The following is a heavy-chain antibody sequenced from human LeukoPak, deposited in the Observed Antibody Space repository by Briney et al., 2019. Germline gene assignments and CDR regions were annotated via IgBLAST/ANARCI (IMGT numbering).Heavy chain of an antibody. Sequence: SETLSLTCTVSSGSISSYYWSWIRQPPGKGLEWIGYIYHSGSTYYNPSLKSRVTISVDRSKNQFSLKLSSVTAADTAVYYCARDGVPYYFDYWGQGTLVTVSS. V-gene: IGHV4-59*12. J-gene: IGHJ4*02. D-gene: IGHD2-2*01. CDR2: IYHSGST. CDR1: SGSISSYY. CDR3: ARDGVPYYFDY.